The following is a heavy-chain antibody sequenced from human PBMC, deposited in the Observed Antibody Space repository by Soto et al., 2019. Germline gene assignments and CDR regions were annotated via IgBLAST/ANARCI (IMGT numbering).Heavy chain of an antibody. CDR3: ARVYRFYDRRPYYFDY. CDR2: ISASNGIT. J-gene: IGHJ4*02. CDR1: GYRFTSYG. V-gene: IGHV1-18*04. D-gene: IGHD3-22*01. Sequence: QVPLVQSGGEVKNPGASVTVSCKASGYRFTSYGISWVRQAPGQGLEWMGWISASNGITNYAQKFQGRVTMTTDTSTTTAYMELRSLRSDDTAVYYCARVYRFYDRRPYYFDYWGQGTLVTVSS.